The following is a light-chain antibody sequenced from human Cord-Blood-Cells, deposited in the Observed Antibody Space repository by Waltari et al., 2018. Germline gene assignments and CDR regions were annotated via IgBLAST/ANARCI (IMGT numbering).Light chain of an antibody. CDR2: DAS. CDR3: QQRSNCLFT. Sequence: EIVLTQSPATLSLPPGERATLSCRASQSVSSYLAWYRQKPGQAPRLLIYDASNRATGIPARFSGSGSGTDFTLTISSLEPEDFAVYYCQQRSNCLFTFGPGTKVDIK. J-gene: IGKJ3*01. CDR1: QSVSSY. V-gene: IGKV3-11*01.